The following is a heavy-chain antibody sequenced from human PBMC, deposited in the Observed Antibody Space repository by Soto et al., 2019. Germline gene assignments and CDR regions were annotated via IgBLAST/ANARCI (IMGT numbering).Heavy chain of an antibody. J-gene: IGHJ4*02. V-gene: IGHV4-31*03. Sequence: PSETLSLTCTVSGGSISSGGYYWSWIRQRPGKGLEWIGYIYYSGSTYYNPSLKSRVTISVDTSKNQFSLKLSSVTAADTAVYYCARSDSTTGRDYWGQGTLVTVSS. CDR1: GGSISSGGYY. CDR2: IYYSGST. CDR3: ARSDSTTGRDY. D-gene: IGHD2-21*02.